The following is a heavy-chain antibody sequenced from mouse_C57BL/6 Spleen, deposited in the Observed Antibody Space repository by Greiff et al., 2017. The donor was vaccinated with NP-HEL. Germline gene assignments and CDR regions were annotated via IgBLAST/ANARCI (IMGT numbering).Heavy chain of an antibody. V-gene: IGHV1-64*01. CDR1: GYTFTSYW. Sequence: QVQLQQPGAELVKPGASVKLSCKASGYTFTSYWMHWVKQRPGQGLEWIGMIHPNSGSTNYNEKFKSKATLTVDKSSSTAYMQLNSLTSEDSAVYDCARRDYGSSSWFAYWGQGTLVTVSA. CDR3: ARRDYGSSSWFAY. J-gene: IGHJ3*01. CDR2: IHPNSGST. D-gene: IGHD1-1*01.